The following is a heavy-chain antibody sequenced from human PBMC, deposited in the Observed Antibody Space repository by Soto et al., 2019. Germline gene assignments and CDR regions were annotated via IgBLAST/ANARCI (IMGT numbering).Heavy chain of an antibody. J-gene: IGHJ6*03. Sequence: SETLSLTCTVSGDSISSYYWSWIRQPPGKGLEWIGYIYYSGSTNYNPSLKSRVTISVDTPKNQFSLKLTSVTAADTAVYYCARGPYYYYYMDVWGKGTTVTVSS. V-gene: IGHV4-59*01. CDR3: ARGPYYYYYMDV. CDR2: IYYSGST. CDR1: GDSISSYY.